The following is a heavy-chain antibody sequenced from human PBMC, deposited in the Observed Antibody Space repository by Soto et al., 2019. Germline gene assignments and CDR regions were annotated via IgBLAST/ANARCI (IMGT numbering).Heavy chain of an antibody. V-gene: IGHV3-23*01. J-gene: IGHJ4*02. CDR1: GFTFRSYA. Sequence: EVQLWESGGGLAQPGGSLRLSCEVSGFTFRSYAVAWIRQAPGKGLEWVSVIGADGNDKQYADPVEGRFTISRDNSKSSLYLQMNSLRAEDTSVYYCAKYSTTAASRYFDLWGQGTLVTVAS. CDR3: AKYSTTAASRYFDL. D-gene: IGHD1-1*01. CDR2: IGADGNDK.